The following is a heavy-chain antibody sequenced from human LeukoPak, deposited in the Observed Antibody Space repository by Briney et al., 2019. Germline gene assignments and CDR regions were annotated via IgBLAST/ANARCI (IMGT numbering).Heavy chain of an antibody. CDR1: GGSISSYY. Sequence: SETLSLTCTVSGGSISSYYWSWIRQPPGKGLEWIGYIYYSGSTNYNPSLKSRVTISVDTSKNQSSLKLSSVTAADTAVYYCARGSYSGYDYTFDYWGQGTLVTVSS. CDR3: ARGSYSGYDYTFDY. J-gene: IGHJ4*02. D-gene: IGHD5-12*01. V-gene: IGHV4-59*08. CDR2: IYYSGST.